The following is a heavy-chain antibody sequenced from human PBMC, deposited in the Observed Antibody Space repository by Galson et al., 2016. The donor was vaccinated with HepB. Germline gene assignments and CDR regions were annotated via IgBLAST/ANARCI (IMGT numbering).Heavy chain of an antibody. CDR1: SDSISTYY. J-gene: IGHJ6*03. CDR3: GGLDKGVVISWYYFSMDV. CDR2: IYYSGGT. Sequence: SETLSLTCTVSSDSISTYYWSWIRQPPGKGLEWIGYIYYSGGTNYNPSLRSRVTISVDTSKNQFSLKLSSVTAADTAVYYCGGLDKGVVISWYYFSMDVWGRGTTVTVSS. D-gene: IGHD2-2*01. V-gene: IGHV4-59*12.